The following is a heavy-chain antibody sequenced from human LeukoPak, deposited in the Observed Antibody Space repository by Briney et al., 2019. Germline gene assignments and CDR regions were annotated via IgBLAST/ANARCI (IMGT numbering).Heavy chain of an antibody. D-gene: IGHD2-2*01. CDR1: GYTFTSYG. CDR2: ISAYNGIT. CDR3: AREAIYCSSTSCYANPYYYYGMDV. V-gene: IGHV1-18*04. J-gene: IGHJ6*04. Sequence: VASVKVSCKASGYTFTSYGISWVRQAPGQGLEWMGWISAYNGITNYAQKLQGRVTMTTDTSTSTAYMELRSLRSDDTAVYYCAREAIYCSSTSCYANPYYYYGMDVWGKGTTVTVSS.